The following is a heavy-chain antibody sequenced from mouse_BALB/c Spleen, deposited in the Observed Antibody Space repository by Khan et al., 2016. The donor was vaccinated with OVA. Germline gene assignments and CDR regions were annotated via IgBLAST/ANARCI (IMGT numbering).Heavy chain of an antibody. CDR3: ARSRCPGYDYDFDN. CDR2: VYPYNGGT. V-gene: IGHV1S29*02. J-gene: IGHJ2*01. CDR1: GYTFTDYN. D-gene: IGHD2-4*01. Sequence: VQLQQSGPELVKPGASVKISCKASGYTFTDYNMHWVKQSHGKSLEWIGYVYPYNGGTAYSHKFKSKATLTVDISSSTAYMELRSLTSEDSAVYYCARSRCPGYDYDFDNWGQGTTLTVSS.